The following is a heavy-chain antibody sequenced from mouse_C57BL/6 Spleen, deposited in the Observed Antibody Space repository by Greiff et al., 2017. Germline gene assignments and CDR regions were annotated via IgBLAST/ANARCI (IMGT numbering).Heavy chain of an antibody. Sequence: QVQLQQSGAELVKPGASVKISCKASGYAFSSYWMNWVKQRPGKGLEWIGQIYPGDGDTNYNGKFKGKATLTADKSSSTAYMQLSSLTSEDSAVYFCARFYYGNYVLDYWGQGTTLTVSS. J-gene: IGHJ2*01. D-gene: IGHD2-1*01. CDR2: IYPGDGDT. CDR1: GYAFSSYW. CDR3: ARFYYGNYVLDY. V-gene: IGHV1-80*01.